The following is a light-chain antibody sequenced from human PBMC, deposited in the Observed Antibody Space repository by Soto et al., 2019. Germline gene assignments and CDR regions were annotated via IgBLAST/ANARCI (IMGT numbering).Light chain of an antibody. CDR1: QSLLHSNGYNY. CDR2: LGS. CDR3: MQALQTLSIT. V-gene: IGKV2-28*01. J-gene: IGKJ5*01. Sequence: DIVMTQSPLSLPVTPGEPASISCRSSQSLLHSNGYNYLDWYLQKPGQSPQFLIHLGSNRASGVPDRFSGSGSGTDFTLKISRVEAEDAGVYYCMQALQTLSITFGQGTRLEIK.